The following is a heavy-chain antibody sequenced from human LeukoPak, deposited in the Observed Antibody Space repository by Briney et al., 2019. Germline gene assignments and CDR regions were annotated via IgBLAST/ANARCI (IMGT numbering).Heavy chain of an antibody. V-gene: IGHV5-51*01. CDR2: IYPSDSGT. D-gene: IGHD1-26*01. CDR1: GYSFTSYW. J-gene: IGHJ4*02. Sequence: GESLKISCKGSGYSFTSYWIGWVRQMPGKGLEWMGIIYPSDSGTRYSPSFQGQVTLSADKSINTAYLQWSSLKASDTAMYFCARRGDSGSYWSFDFWGQGTLVTVSS. CDR3: ARRGDSGSYWSFDF.